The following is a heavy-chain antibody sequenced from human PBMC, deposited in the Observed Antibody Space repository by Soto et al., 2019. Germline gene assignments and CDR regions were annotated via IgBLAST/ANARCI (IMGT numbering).Heavy chain of an antibody. D-gene: IGHD2-2*01. CDR3: AKPNLYCSSTSCYDY. V-gene: IGHV3-23*01. CDR1: GFTFSDYY. J-gene: IGHJ4*02. CDR2: ISGSGGRI. Sequence: PGGSLRLSCAASGFTFSDYYMSWVRQAPGKGLEWVSVISGSGGRINYADSVKGRFTISRDNSRNTLYLQMNSLRGEDTAIYYCAKPNLYCSSTSCYDYWGQGTLVTVSS.